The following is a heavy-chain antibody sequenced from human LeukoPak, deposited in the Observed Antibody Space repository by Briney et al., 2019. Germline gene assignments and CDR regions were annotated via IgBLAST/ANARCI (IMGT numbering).Heavy chain of an antibody. D-gene: IGHD2-2*01. CDR1: GGXISSSSCY. Sequence: SETLSLTCTVSGGXISSSSCYWSWIRQPPGKGLEWIGSIYYSGSTYYNPSLKSRVTISVDTSKNQFSLKLSSVTAADTAVYYCARHVGCSSTSCYAPNWFDPWGQGTLVTVSS. V-gene: IGHV4-39*01. CDR2: IYYSGST. CDR3: ARHVGCSSTSCYAPNWFDP. J-gene: IGHJ5*02.